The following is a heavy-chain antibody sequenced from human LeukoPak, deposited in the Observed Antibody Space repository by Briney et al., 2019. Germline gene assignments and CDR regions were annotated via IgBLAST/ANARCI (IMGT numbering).Heavy chain of an antibody. CDR1: GGSISSYY. D-gene: IGHD1-7*01. Sequence: ESSETLSLTCTVSGGSISSYYWSWIRQPPGKGLEWIEYIYYSGSTNYNPSLKSRVTISVDTSKNQFSLKLSSVTAADTAVYYCARASGITGTEGPFDPWGQGTLVTVSS. CDR3: ARASGITGTEGPFDP. V-gene: IGHV4-59*08. J-gene: IGHJ5*02. CDR2: IYYSGST.